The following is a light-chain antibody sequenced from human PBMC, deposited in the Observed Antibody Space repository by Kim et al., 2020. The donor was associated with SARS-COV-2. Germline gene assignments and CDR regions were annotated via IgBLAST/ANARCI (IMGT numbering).Light chain of an antibody. Sequence: SYELTQPPSVSVAPGKTARITCGGNDIGRKSVHWYQQKPGQAPVLVISYDLDRPSGIPDRLSGSNSGNTATLTISRVEAGDEADYYCQVWDSTSDHVVFG. CDR3: QVWDSTSDHVV. J-gene: IGLJ2*01. CDR2: YDL. V-gene: IGLV3-21*04. CDR1: DIGRKS.